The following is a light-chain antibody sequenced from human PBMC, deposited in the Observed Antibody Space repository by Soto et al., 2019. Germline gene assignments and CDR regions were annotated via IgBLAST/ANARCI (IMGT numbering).Light chain of an antibody. Sequence: PGERVTLSCRASQSVSSSYFTWXQXXPGPXXXLXXXHTSLRPTGIPDRFSGSGSGTDFTLTISRLEPEDFAVYHCQQRSDWSSITFGQGTRLEIK. CDR2: HTS. J-gene: IGKJ5*01. V-gene: IGKV3D-20*02. CDR3: QQRSDWSSIT. CDR1: QSVSSSY.